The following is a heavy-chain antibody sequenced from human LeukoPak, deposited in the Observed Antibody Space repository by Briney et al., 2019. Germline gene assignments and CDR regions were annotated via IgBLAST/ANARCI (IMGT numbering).Heavy chain of an antibody. J-gene: IGHJ4*02. Sequence: ASVKVSCKVSGYTLTELSMHWVRQAPGKGLEWMGGFDPEDGETIYAQKFQGRVTMTEDTSTDTAYMELSSLRSEDTAVYYCATSRQDIVEVPAAAGFDYWGQGTLVTVSS. V-gene: IGHV1-24*01. CDR3: ATSRQDIVEVPAAAGFDY. CDR2: FDPEDGET. CDR1: GYTLTELS. D-gene: IGHD2-2*01.